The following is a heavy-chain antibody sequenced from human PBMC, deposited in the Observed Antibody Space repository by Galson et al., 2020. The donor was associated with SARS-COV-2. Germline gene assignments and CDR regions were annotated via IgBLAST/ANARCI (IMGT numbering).Heavy chain of an antibody. D-gene: IGHD6-19*01. Sequence: VEAGGSLRLSCAASGFTFRNFGMHWVRQAPGKGLDWVAVISDDANNYYYADSVKGRFTISRDNSKNTLHLQMNSLRAEDTALYYCARGAYRSSWALGDAFDIWGQGTMVAVSS. V-gene: IGHV3-30*03. CDR1: GFTFRNFG. CDR2: ISDDANNY. CDR3: ARGAYRSSWALGDAFDI. J-gene: IGHJ3*02.